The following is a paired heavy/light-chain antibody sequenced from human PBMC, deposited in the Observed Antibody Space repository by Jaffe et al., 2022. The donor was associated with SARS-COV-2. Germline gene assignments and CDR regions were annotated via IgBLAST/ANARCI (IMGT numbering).Heavy chain of an antibody. J-gene: IGHJ4*02. CDR2: IMRKTDGGTA. CDR3: TTYRLDFGARRHGIIDY. V-gene: IGHV3-15*01. Sequence: EVQLVESGGGLVKPGGSLRLSCAASGFTFSNAWMSWVRQAPGKGLEWVARIMRKTDGGTADYAAPVKGRFSISRDDSKNTLYLQMSSLNPEDTAVYYCTTYRLDFGARRHGIIDYWGRGTLVTVSS. D-gene: IGHD3-16*02. CDR1: GFTFSNAW.
Light chain of an antibody. J-gene: IGKJ4*01. CDR1: QSVSNN. CDR3: QQNNEWPPV. V-gene: IGKV3-15*01. Sequence: EIVMTQSPATLSLSPGERAILSCRASQSVSNNLAWYQHKPGQAPNLLIYDVSTRATGIPARFSGSGSGTEFTLTISSLQSEDFAAYYCQQNNEWPPVFGGGTKVEIK. CDR2: DVS.